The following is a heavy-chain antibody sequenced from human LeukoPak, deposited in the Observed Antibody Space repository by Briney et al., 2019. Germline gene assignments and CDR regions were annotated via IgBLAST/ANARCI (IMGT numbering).Heavy chain of an antibody. CDR1: GDSFINHY. V-gene: IGHV4-59*11. CDR3: ASPPADYYDSRDYFDY. J-gene: IGHJ4*02. Sequence: SETLSLTCTVSGDSFINHYWSWIRQPPGKGLEWIGYIHYSGTTNDNPSLKSRVSISVDTSKNQFYLKLTSVTAADTAVYYCASPPADYYDSRDYFDYWGQGTLVTVSS. CDR2: IHYSGTT. D-gene: IGHD3-22*01.